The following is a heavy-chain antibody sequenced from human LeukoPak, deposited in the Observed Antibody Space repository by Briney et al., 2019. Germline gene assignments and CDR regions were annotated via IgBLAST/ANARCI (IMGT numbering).Heavy chain of an antibody. V-gene: IGHV3-21*01. CDR1: GCTFSNYN. J-gene: IGHJ6*02. Sequence: PGGSLRLSCAASGCTFSNYNMHWVRQAPGKGLEWVSSIGTSGSDMYYVDSVKGRFAISRDNAKNSLYLQMNSLRDEDTALYYCTSEASQIQDIDLWGQGTTVTVSS. CDR2: IGTSGSDM. D-gene: IGHD5-18*01. CDR3: TSEASQIQDIDL.